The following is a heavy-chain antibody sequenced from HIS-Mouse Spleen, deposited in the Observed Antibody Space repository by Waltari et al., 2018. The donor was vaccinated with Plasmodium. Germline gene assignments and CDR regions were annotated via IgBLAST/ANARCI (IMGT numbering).Heavy chain of an antibody. J-gene: IGHJ3*02. CDR3: ARVGRRIWGAFDI. CDR1: GGSISSYY. V-gene: IGHV4-59*01. CDR2: IYYSGST. Sequence: QVQLQESGPGLVKPSETLSLTCTVSGGSISSYYWSWIRQPPGKGLEWIGYIYYSGSTNYHPSRKSRVTISVDTSKNQFSLKLSSVTAADTAVYYCARVGRRIWGAFDIWGQGTMVTVSS. D-gene: IGHD3-16*01.